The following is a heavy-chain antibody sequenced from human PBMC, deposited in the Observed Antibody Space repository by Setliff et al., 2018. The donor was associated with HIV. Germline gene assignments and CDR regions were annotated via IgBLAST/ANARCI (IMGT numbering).Heavy chain of an antibody. D-gene: IGHD3-3*01. CDR1: GYTFSSYG. V-gene: IGHV1-18*01. CDR3: ARGYYNFWSGYYDSRFPNPIDAFDI. CDR2: ISAYNGNT. Sequence: ASVKVSCKASGYTFSSYGISWVRQAPGQGVEWMGWISAYNGNTNYAQKLQGRVTMTTDTSTSTAYMELRSLRSDDTAVYYCARGYYNFWSGYYDSRFPNPIDAFDIWGQGSMVTVSS. J-gene: IGHJ3*02.